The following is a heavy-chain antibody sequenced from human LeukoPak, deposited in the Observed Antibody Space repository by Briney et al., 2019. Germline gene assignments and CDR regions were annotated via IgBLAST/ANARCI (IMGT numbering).Heavy chain of an antibody. CDR2: ISSSSSTI. Sequence: GGSLRLSCAASGFTFTIYSMNWVRQAPGKGLEWVSYISSSSSTIYYADSVKGRFTISRDNAKNSLYLQMNSLRAGDTAVYYCARVYSTSSSWYGDFDYWGQGTLVTVSS. J-gene: IGHJ4*02. V-gene: IGHV3-48*01. CDR3: ARVYSTSSSWYGDFDY. CDR1: GFTFTIYS. D-gene: IGHD6-13*01.